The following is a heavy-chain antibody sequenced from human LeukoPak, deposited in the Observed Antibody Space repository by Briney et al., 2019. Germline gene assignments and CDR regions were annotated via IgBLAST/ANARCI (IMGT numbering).Heavy chain of an antibody. Sequence: GGSLRLSCVASGFTFRRPAMSWVRQAPGKGLEWVSAISGSGGSTYYADSVKGRFTISRDNSKNTLYLQMNSLRAEDTAVYYCAKGRSIAVAGNSGFDYWGQGTLVTVSS. CDR2: ISGSGGST. CDR1: GFTFRRPA. D-gene: IGHD6-19*01. CDR3: AKGRSIAVAGNSGFDY. J-gene: IGHJ4*02. V-gene: IGHV3-23*01.